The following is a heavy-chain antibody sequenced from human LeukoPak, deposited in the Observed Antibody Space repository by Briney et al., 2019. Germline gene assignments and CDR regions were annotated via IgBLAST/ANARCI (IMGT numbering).Heavy chain of an antibody. J-gene: IGHJ4*02. V-gene: IGHV3-21*01. CDR3: ARRSPNYYFDY. Sequence: GGSLRLSCAASGFTFSNYNMNWVRQAPGKGLEWVSSISSSNNYIYYADSVKGRFTISRDNAKNSLYLQMNSLRAENTAVYYCARRSPNYYFDYWGQGTPVTVSS. CDR1: GFTFSNYN. CDR2: ISSSNNYI.